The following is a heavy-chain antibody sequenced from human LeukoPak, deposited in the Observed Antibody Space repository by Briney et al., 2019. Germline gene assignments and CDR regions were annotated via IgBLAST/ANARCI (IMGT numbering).Heavy chain of an antibody. V-gene: IGHV3-64D*06. J-gene: IGHJ6*02. Sequence: PGGSLRLSCSVSGFTISSYAMHWVRQAPGKGLEYVSSISSDGGSTFYADSVKGRFTISRDNSKNTLSLQMSSLRTEDTAVYYCARGDIVVVPASRHYYYGMDVWGQGTTVTVSS. CDR1: GFTISSYA. CDR2: ISSDGGST. CDR3: ARGDIVVVPASRHYYYGMDV. D-gene: IGHD2-2*01.